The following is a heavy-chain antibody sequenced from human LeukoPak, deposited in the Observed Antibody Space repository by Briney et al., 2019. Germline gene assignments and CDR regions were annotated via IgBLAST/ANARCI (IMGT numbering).Heavy chain of an antibody. Sequence: GGSLRLSCAASGFTFSSYGMHWVRQAPGKGLEWVAFIRYDGSNKYYADSVKGRFTISRDNSKNTLYLQMNSLRAEDTAVYYCAKDQSGYSSTQDYWGQGTLVTVSS. CDR2: IRYDGSNK. D-gene: IGHD6-13*01. CDR3: AKDQSGYSSTQDY. V-gene: IGHV3-30*02. CDR1: GFTFSSYG. J-gene: IGHJ4*02.